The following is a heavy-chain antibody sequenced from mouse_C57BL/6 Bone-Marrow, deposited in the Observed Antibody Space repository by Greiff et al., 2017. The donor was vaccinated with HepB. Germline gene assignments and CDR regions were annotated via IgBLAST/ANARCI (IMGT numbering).Heavy chain of an antibody. V-gene: IGHV1-50*01. CDR2: IDPSDSYT. D-gene: IGHD1-1*01. Sequence: QVQLQQPGAELVKPGASVKLSCKASGYTFTSYWMQWVKQRPGQGLEWIGEIDPSDSYTNYNQKFKGKATLTVDTSSSTAYMQLSSLTSEDSAVYYCAREGYDGISLFDVCGTGTTVTVSS. J-gene: IGHJ1*03. CDR1: GYTFTSYW. CDR3: AREGYDGISLFDV.